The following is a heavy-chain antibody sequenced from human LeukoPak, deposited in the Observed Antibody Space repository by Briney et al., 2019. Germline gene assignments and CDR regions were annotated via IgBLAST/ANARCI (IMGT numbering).Heavy chain of an antibody. V-gene: IGHV3-74*01. D-gene: IGHD5-12*01. J-gene: IGHJ3*02. CDR3: TRGSATSAFDI. CDR2: INSDGSDT. Sequence: PGGPLRLSCAASGFTFSSYWMHWVRQAPGKGLVWVSRINSDGSDTTYADSVKGRFTISRDNAKNTLYLQMNSLRAEDTAVYYCTRGSATSAFDIWGQGTMVTVSS. CDR1: GFTFSSYW.